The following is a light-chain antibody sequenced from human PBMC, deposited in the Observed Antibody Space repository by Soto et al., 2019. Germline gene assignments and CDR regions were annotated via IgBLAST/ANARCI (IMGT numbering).Light chain of an antibody. Sequence: YELTQPPSVSVSPGQTASITCSGDKLGDKYACWYQQEPGQSPVLVIYQDSKRPSGIPERFSGSNSGNTATLTISGTQAMDEADYYCQAWDSSTAVFGGGTKLTVL. CDR1: KLGDKY. CDR3: QAWDSSTAV. V-gene: IGLV3-1*01. J-gene: IGLJ2*01. CDR2: QDS.